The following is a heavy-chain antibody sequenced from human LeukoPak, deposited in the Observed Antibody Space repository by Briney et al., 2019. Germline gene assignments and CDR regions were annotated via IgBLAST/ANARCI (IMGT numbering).Heavy chain of an antibody. CDR2: IYPGDSDT. D-gene: IGHD5-18*01. CDR3: ARQGYSYGLEYAFDM. CDR1: GYTFGNYW. J-gene: IGHJ3*02. V-gene: IGHV5-51*01. Sequence: GESLKISCKGSGYTFGNYWIAWVRQMPGKGLEWMGIIYPGDSDTRYSPSFQGQVTISVDKSITTAHLQWSSLKASDTAIYYCARQGYSYGLEYAFDMWGQGIMVTVSS.